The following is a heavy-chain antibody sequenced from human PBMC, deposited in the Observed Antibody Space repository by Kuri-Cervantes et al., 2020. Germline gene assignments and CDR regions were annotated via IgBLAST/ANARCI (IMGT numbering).Heavy chain of an antibody. CDR1: GFTFSGYG. D-gene: IGHD6-13*01. CDR2: IRYDGSNK. V-gene: IGHV3-30*02. CDR3: AKDLFSPIAATVDDAFDI. J-gene: IGHJ3*02. Sequence: GGSLRLSCAASGFTFSGYGMHWVRQAPGKGLEWMAFIRYDGSNKYYADSVKGRFTISRDNSKNTLYLQMNSLRAEDTAVYYCAKDLFSPIAATVDDAFDIWGQGTMVTVSS.